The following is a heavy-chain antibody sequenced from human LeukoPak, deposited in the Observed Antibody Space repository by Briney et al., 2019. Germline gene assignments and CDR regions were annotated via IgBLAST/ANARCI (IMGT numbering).Heavy chain of an antibody. D-gene: IGHD6-6*01. CDR2: ISSSGNII. Sequence: GGSLRLSCAASGFTFSDYYISWIRQAPGKGLEWVSYISSSGNIIYYADSVKGRFTISRDNAKNSLFLQMNSLRAEDTAVYYCARESNIAARRALDYWGQGTLVTVSS. V-gene: IGHV3-11*04. J-gene: IGHJ4*02. CDR1: GFTFSDYY. CDR3: ARESNIAARRALDY.